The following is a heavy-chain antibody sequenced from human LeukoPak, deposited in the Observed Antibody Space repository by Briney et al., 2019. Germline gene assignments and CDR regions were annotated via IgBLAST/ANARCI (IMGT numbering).Heavy chain of an antibody. V-gene: IGHV3-30-3*01. CDR3: ARYYDFWSGPFDY. CDR2: ISYDGSNK. J-gene: IGHJ4*02. Sequence: GRSLRLSCAASGFTFSSYAMHWVRQAPGKGLEWVAVISYDGSNKYYADSVKGRFTISRDNSKNTLYLQMNSLRAEDTAVYYCARYYDFWSGPFDYWGQGTLVTVSS. CDR1: GFTFSSYA. D-gene: IGHD3-3*01.